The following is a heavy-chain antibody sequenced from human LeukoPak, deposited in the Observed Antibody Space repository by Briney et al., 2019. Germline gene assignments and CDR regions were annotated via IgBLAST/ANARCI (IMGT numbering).Heavy chain of an antibody. V-gene: IGHV4-34*01. CDR3: ARDHDYGGSRSFDY. CDR2: INHSGST. J-gene: IGHJ4*02. D-gene: IGHD4-23*01. CDR1: GGSFSGYY. Sequence: SETLSLTCAVYGGSFSGYYWSWIRQPPGKGLEWIGEINHSGSTNYNPSLKGRVTISVDTSKNQFSLKLSSVTAADTAVYYCARDHDYGGSRSFDYWGQGTLVTVSS.